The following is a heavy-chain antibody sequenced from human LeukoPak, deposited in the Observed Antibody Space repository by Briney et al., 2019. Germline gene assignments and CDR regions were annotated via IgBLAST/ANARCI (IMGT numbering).Heavy chain of an antibody. V-gene: IGHV3-7*01. J-gene: IGHJ4*02. Sequence: GGSLRLSCAGSGFTFSSYWMSWVRQAPGKGLEWVANIKQDGSEKYYVDSEKGRFTISRDNAKNSLYLQMNSLRAEDTAVYYCARVPFCGGDCYSPNYFDYWGQGTLVTVSS. CDR1: GFTFSSYW. CDR2: IKQDGSEK. CDR3: ARVPFCGGDCYSPNYFDY. D-gene: IGHD2-21*02.